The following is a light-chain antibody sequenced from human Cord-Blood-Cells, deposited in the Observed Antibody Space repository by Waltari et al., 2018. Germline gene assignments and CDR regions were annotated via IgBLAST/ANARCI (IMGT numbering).Light chain of an antibody. V-gene: IGLV2-11*01. CDR1: SSVVGGYNY. CDR3: CSYAGSYPWV. J-gene: IGLJ3*02. CDR2: DVS. Sequence: QSALTQPRSVSGSPGQSVTISCTGTSSVVGGYNYFSWYQQHPGKAPKLMIYDVSKRPPGVPDRFAGSKSGNTASLTISGLQASEEADYYCCSYAGSYPWVFGGGTKLTVL.